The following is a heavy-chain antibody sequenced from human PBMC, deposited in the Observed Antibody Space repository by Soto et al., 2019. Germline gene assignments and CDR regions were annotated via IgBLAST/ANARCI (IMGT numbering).Heavy chain of an antibody. CDR1: GESTSSNNNY. CDR2: ISYSGTT. D-gene: IGHD5-18*01. V-gene: IGHV4-30-4*01. J-gene: IGHJ5*02. Sequence: SSETLSLTCTGSGESTSSNNNYWSWLRQPPGEGLEWIGFISYSGTTSYSPSLKSRVAISLDTSKNQFSLSLSSVTAADTAVYYCARGRGYSYGLDPWGQGTLVT. CDR3: ARGRGYSYGLDP.